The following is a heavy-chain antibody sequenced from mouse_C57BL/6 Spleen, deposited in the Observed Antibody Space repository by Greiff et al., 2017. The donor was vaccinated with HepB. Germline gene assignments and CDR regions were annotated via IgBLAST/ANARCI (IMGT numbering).Heavy chain of an antibody. J-gene: IGHJ2*01. Sequence: EVQLQQSGPELVKPGASVKIPCKASGYTFTDYNMDWVKQSHGKSLEWIGDINPNNGGTIYNQKFKGKATLTVDKSSSTAYMELRSLTSEDTAVYYCARHYYGSSYGGYFDYWGQGTTLTVSS. CDR1: GYTFTDYN. CDR3: ARHYYGSSYGGYFDY. D-gene: IGHD1-1*01. CDR2: INPNNGGT. V-gene: IGHV1-18*01.